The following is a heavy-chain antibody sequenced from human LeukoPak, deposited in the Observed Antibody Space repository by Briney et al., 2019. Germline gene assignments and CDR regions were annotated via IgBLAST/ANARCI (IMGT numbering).Heavy chain of an antibody. CDR1: GGSISSYY. D-gene: IGHD5-12*01. CDR3: ARGAGYSGYDQTLSPSYYYYYMDV. J-gene: IGHJ6*03. Sequence: SETLSLTCTVYGGSISSYYWGWIRQSPGKGLEWIGEINHSGSTNYNPSLKSRVTMAVYTCKDQFSLKLSSVTAADTAVYSCARGAGYSGYDQTLSPSYYYYYMDVWGKGSTVTVSS. V-gene: IGHV4-34*01. CDR2: INHSGST.